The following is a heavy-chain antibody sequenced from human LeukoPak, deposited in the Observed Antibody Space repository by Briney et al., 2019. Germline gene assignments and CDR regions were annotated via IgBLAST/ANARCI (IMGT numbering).Heavy chain of an antibody. V-gene: IGHV4-38-2*01. CDR1: GYSIDRGSY. Sequence: PSQTLSLTRAVSGYSIDRGSYWGWIRQPPGKGLEWIGSFYHSGSTYYNPSLKSRDATSVDTPKNNLSLKLRSVTAADTAVYYCARHLSYGGYYDYMDVWGKGTTATVSS. J-gene: IGHJ6*03. CDR2: FYHSGST. D-gene: IGHD4-23*01. CDR3: ARHLSYGGYYDYMDV.